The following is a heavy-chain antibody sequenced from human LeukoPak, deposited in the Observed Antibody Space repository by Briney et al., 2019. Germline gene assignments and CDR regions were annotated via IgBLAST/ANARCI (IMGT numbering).Heavy chain of an antibody. CDR3: ARDGRSDYYYYGMDV. J-gene: IGHJ6*02. CDR2: IKQDGSEK. CDR1: GFTFSSYW. D-gene: IGHD1-1*01. V-gene: IGHV3-7*01. Sequence: GGSLRLSCAASGFTFSSYWMSWVRQAPGKGLEWVANIKQDGSEKYYVDSVKGRFTISRDNAKNSLYLQMNSLRAEDTAVYYCARDGRSDYYYYGMDVWSQGTTVTVSS.